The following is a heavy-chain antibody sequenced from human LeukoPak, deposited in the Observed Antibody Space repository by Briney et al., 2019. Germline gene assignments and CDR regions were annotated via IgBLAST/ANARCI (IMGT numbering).Heavy chain of an antibody. Sequence: GGSLRLSCAASGFTFSDAWMTWLRQAPGQGLEWIGLVKRKSDGGTTQYGSPMEGRFTISRDDSKETLYLQMDSVKTEDTAVYYCATGSRGDFWGQGTLVTVSS. CDR3: ATGSRGDF. J-gene: IGHJ4*02. CDR1: GFTFSDAW. D-gene: IGHD2-2*01. V-gene: IGHV3-15*05. CDR2: VKRKSDGGTT.